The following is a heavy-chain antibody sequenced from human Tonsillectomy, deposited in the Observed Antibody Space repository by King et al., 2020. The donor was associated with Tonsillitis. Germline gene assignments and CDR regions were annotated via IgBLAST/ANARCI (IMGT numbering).Heavy chain of an antibody. CDR2: TSSDGTNK. V-gene: IGHV3-30*18. D-gene: IGHD2-2*02. CDR1: GITFSTYA. CDR3: AKGSASCYTCWFDP. Sequence: VQLVESGGGVVQPGRSLRLSCAASGITFSTYAMHWVRQAPGKGRDRVAATSSDGTNKFYGDSVKGRFTISRDNSKNTLYLQMNSLRVDDTAVYYCAKGSASCYTCWFDPWGQGTLVTVSS. J-gene: IGHJ5*02.